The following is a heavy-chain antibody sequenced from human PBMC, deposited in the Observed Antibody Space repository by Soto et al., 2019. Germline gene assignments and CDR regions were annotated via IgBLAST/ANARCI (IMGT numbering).Heavy chain of an antibody. CDR2: ISSSSSYI. Sequence: GGSLRLSCAASGFTFSSYSMNWVRQAPGKGLEWVSSISSSSSYIYYAGSVKGRFTISRDNAKNSLYLQMNSLRAEDTAVYYCAGSDIVVVPAAYARTAGDYWGQGTLVTVSS. D-gene: IGHD2-2*01. CDR3: AGSDIVVVPAAYARTAGDY. J-gene: IGHJ4*02. V-gene: IGHV3-21*01. CDR1: GFTFSSYS.